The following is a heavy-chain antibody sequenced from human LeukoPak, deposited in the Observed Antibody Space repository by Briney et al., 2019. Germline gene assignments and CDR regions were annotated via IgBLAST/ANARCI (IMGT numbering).Heavy chain of an antibody. V-gene: IGHV3-33*06. D-gene: IGHD3-16*02. CDR3: AKDQMITFGGVIDHLIDI. CDR1: GFTFSSYG. Sequence: PGGSLRLSCAASGFTFSSYGMHWVRQAPGKGLEWVAVIWYDGSNKYYADSVKGRFTISRDNSKNTLYLQMNSLRAEDTAVYYCAKDQMITFGGVIDHLIDIWGQGTMATVSS. J-gene: IGHJ3*02. CDR2: IWYDGSNK.